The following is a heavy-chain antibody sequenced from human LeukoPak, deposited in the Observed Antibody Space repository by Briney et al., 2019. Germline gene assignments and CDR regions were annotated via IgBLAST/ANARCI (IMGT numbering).Heavy chain of an antibody. CDR1: GFTFSSYE. CDR3: ARDPPGKIDSSGSLGLDY. D-gene: IGHD6-19*01. V-gene: IGHV3-48*03. J-gene: IGHJ4*02. CDR2: ISSSGSTI. Sequence: GGSLRLSCAASGFTFSSYEMNWVRQAPGKGLEWVSYISSSGSTIYYADSVKGRFTISRDNTKNSLYLQMNSLRAEDTAVYYCARDPPGKIDSSGSLGLDYWGQGTLVTVSS.